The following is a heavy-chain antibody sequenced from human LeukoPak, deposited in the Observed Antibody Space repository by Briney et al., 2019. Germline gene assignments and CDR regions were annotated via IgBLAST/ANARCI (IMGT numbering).Heavy chain of an antibody. Sequence: ASVTVRFSCAASTFTISRDSSEQSAPGQGLEWMGWISAYNGNTNYAQKLQGRVTMTTDTSTSTAYMELRSLRSDDTAVYYCARSDPSTGDYYYGMDVWGQGTTVTVSS. D-gene: IGHD2-21*02. CDR2: ISAYNGNT. J-gene: IGHJ6*02. CDR3: ARSDPSTGDYYYGMDV. CDR1: ASTFTISR. V-gene: IGHV1-18*01.